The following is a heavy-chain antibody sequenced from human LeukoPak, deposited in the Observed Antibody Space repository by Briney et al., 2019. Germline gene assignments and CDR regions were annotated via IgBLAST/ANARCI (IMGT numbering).Heavy chain of an antibody. Sequence: PGGSLRLSCAASGFTVSSNYMNWVRQAPGKGLEWVSVIYSGGSTYYADSVKGRFTTSRDNSKNTLYLQMNSLRAEDTAVYYCAREAPSWPWGWGAFDIWGQGTMVTVSS. CDR2: IYSGGST. D-gene: IGHD3-16*01. CDR3: AREAPSWPWGWGAFDI. J-gene: IGHJ3*02. V-gene: IGHV3-66*01. CDR1: GFTVSSNY.